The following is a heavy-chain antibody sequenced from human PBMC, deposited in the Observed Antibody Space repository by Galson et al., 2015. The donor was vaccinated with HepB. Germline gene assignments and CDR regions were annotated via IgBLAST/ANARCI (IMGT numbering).Heavy chain of an antibody. V-gene: IGHV3-43*01. Sequence: SLRLSCAASGFTFDDYSLYWLRQVRGQRPEWISLISWDGSHIFYADSVKGRFTISRDNTNNRLFPEMDSLRPEDSALYHCAKDLGLGRGGLDSWGQGTLVTVSS. CDR2: ISWDGSHI. CDR3: AKDLGLGRGGLDS. D-gene: IGHD3-10*01. J-gene: IGHJ4*02. CDR1: GFTFDDYS.